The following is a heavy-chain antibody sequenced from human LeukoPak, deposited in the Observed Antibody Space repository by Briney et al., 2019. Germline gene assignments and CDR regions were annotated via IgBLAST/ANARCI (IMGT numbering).Heavy chain of an antibody. Sequence: PGGSLRLSCAASAFTFSAYSMKWVRQTPGKGLEWVSYISGSSGTKSYVDSVKGRFTISRDNAKDSLFLQMNSLRDGDTAVYYCARDENYSFDYWGQGTPVTVSS. J-gene: IGHJ4*02. CDR3: ARDENYSFDY. CDR2: ISGSSGTK. V-gene: IGHV3-48*02. CDR1: AFTFSAYS. D-gene: IGHD1-7*01.